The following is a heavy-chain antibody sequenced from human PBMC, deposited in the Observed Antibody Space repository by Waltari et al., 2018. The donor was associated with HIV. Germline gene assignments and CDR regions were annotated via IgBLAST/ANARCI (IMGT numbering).Heavy chain of an antibody. CDR3: ARMGLMMYAIGAFDI. V-gene: IGHV3-7*01. J-gene: IGHJ3*02. CDR2: IKQDGSEK. Sequence: EVQLVESGGGLVQPGGSLILSCEASGFAFSFHWMSWVRQAPGKGLELVANIKQDGSEKHYVNSVKGRFTLSRDNAKKSLYLQMNSLRAEDTAVYYCARMGLMMYAIGAFDIWGLGTMVTVSS. CDR1: GFAFSFHW. D-gene: IGHD2-8*01.